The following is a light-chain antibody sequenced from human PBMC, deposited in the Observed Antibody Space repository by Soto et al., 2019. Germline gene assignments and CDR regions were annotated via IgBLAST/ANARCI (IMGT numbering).Light chain of an antibody. V-gene: IGKV1-16*01. CDR1: QNINTY. CDR2: AAT. CDR3: QQYERYSPS. J-gene: IGKJ4*01. Sequence: DIQMTQSPSSLSASVGDRVTIGCRASQNINTYLAWFQQKPGKAPKSLIYAATNLQGGVPSMFIGTGSGTEFSLTISSLQPEDVATYYCQQYERYSPSFGGGTKLDI.